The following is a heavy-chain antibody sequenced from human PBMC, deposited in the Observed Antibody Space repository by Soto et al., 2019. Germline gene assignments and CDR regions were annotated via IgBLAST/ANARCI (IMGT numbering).Heavy chain of an antibody. J-gene: IGHJ4*02. D-gene: IGHD3-22*01. V-gene: IGHV3-30-3*01. CDR1: GFTFSSYA. Sequence: PGGSLRLSCAASGFTFSSYAMHWVRRAPGKGLEWVAVISYDGSNKYYADSVKGRFTISRDNSKNTLYLQMNSLRAEDTAVYYCARGTITMIVGWGQGTLVTVSS. CDR3: ARGTITMIVG. CDR2: ISYDGSNK.